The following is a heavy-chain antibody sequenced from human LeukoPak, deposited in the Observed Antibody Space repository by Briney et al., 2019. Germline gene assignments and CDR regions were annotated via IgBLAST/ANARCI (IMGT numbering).Heavy chain of an antibody. V-gene: IGHV3-64*01. J-gene: IGHJ5*02. CDR3: ARGRYFDWLNNWFDP. CDR2: ISSNGGST. Sequence: GGSLRLSCAASGFTFSSYAMHWVRQAPGKGLEYVSAISSNGGSTYYANSVKGRFTISRDNSKNTLYLQMGSLRAEDMAVYYCARGRYFDWLNNWFDPWGQGTLVTVSS. D-gene: IGHD3-9*01. CDR1: GFTFSSYA.